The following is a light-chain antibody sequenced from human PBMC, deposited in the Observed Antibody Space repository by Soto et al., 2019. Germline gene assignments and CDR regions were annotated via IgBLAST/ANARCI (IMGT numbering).Light chain of an antibody. Sequence: EIVLTQSPATLSLSPGETATLSCRASQSVSNYLAWYQHKPGQAPRLLIYGAFNRATGVSARISGSGSGRDFSLTINSLEPEDSAVYYCHQRTNWPSITFGQGTRLEI. CDR1: QSVSNY. CDR3: HQRTNWPSIT. J-gene: IGKJ5*01. V-gene: IGKV3-11*02. CDR2: GAF.